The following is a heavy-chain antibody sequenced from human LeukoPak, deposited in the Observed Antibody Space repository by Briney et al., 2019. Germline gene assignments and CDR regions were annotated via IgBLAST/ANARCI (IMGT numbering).Heavy chain of an antibody. CDR1: GFTVSSNY. CDR3: ARVWSNIGMGEPGWFDP. J-gene: IGHJ5*02. CDR2: IYSGGST. D-gene: IGHD2/OR15-2a*01. V-gene: IGHV3-66*01. Sequence: GGSLRLSCAASGFTVSSNYMTWVRQAPGKGLEWVSVIYSGGSTYYADSVKGRFTISRDNSKNTLYLQMNSLRAEDTAVYYCARVWSNIGMGEPGWFDPWGQGTLVTVSS.